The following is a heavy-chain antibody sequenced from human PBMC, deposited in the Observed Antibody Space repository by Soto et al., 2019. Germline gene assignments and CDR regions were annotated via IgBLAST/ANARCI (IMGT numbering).Heavy chain of an antibody. CDR2: IIPIFGTA. D-gene: IGHD6-6*01. Sequence: QVQLVQSGAEVKKPGSSVKVSCKASGGTFSSYAISWVRQAPGQGLEWMGGIIPIFGTANYAQKFQGRVTITADKSTSTAYMELSSLRSEDTAVYYCASEVWVGSSRYYYYYGMDVWGQGTTVTVSS. CDR1: GGTFSSYA. J-gene: IGHJ6*02. V-gene: IGHV1-69*06. CDR3: ASEVWVGSSRYYYYYGMDV.